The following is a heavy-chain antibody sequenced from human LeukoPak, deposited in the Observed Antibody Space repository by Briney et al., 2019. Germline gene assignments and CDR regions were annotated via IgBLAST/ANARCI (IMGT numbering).Heavy chain of an antibody. CDR2: INPNSGGT. D-gene: IGHD2/OR15-2a*01. Sequence: APVKVSCKASGYTFTGYYMHWVRQAPGQGLEWMGWINPNSGGTNYAQKFQGRVTMTRDTSISTAYMELSSLRSDDTAVYFCARVALYRHFDYWGQGSPVTVSS. CDR3: ARVALYRHFDY. J-gene: IGHJ4*02. V-gene: IGHV1-2*02. CDR1: GYTFTGYY.